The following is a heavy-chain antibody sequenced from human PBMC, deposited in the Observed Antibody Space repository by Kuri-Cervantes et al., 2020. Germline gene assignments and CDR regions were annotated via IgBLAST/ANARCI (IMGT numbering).Heavy chain of an antibody. CDR1: GFTFSSYG. D-gene: IGHD6-19*01. CDR3: ARAGEAHTSGWNFDS. CDR2: ISYDGSNK. J-gene: IGHJ4*02. V-gene: IGHV3-30*19. Sequence: GESLKISCAASGFTFSSYGMHWVRQAPGKGLEWVAVISYDGSNKYYADSVKGRFTISRDNSKNTLYLQMNSLRAEDTAVYYCARAGEAHTSGWNFDSWGQGTLVTDSS.